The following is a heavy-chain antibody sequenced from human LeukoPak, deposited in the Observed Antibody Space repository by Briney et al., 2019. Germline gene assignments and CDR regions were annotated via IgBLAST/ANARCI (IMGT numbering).Heavy chain of an antibody. CDR3: ARDLKDYAGDY. Sequence: GGSLRLSCAASGFTVSSNYMSWVRQAPGKGLEWVSVIYSGGSTYYADSVKGRFTISRDNSKNTLYFQMNSLRAEDTAVYYCARDLKDYAGDYWGQGTLVTASS. CDR1: GFTVSSNY. J-gene: IGHJ4*02. CDR2: IYSGGST. V-gene: IGHV3-66*01. D-gene: IGHD4-23*01.